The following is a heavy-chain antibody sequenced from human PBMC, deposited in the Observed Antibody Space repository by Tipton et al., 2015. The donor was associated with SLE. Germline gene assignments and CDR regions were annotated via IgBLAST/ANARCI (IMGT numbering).Heavy chain of an antibody. D-gene: IGHD6-13*01. J-gene: IGHJ4*02. CDR3: ARDRRPGIAAA. Sequence: TLSLTCTVSGGSISSYYWSWIRQPPGKGLEWIGYIYYSGSTNYNPSLKSRVTISVDTSKNQFSLKLGSVTAADTAVYYCARDRRPGIAAAWGQGTLVTVSS. V-gene: IGHV4-59*01. CDR2: IYYSGST. CDR1: GGSISSYY.